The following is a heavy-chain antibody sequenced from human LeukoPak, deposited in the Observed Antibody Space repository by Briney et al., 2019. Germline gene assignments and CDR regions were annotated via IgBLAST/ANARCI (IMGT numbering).Heavy chain of an antibody. D-gene: IGHD2-15*01. CDR3: VRESYCSGGSRYSGRAFDI. CDR1: VFAFSNYA. J-gene: IGHJ3*02. Sequence: GSLRLSCAASVFAFSNYAMNWVRQAPGKGLEWVSTISGSGGRTYYADSVKGRFTISRDNSKNTLYLQMNSLRAEDTAVFYCVRESYCSGGSRYSGRAFDIWGQGTMVTVSS. CDR2: ISGSGGRT. V-gene: IGHV3-23*01.